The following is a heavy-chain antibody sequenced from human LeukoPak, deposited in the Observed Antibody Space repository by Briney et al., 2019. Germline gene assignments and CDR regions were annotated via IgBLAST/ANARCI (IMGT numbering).Heavy chain of an antibody. CDR1: GGSVSSGSYY. CDR2: IYYSGST. CDR3: ARDYGDNYYYYGMDV. J-gene: IGHJ6*02. Sequence: SETLSLTCTVSGGSVSSGSYYWSWIRQPPGTGLEWIGYIYYSGSTNYNPSLKSRVTISVDTSKNQFSLKLSSVTAADTAVYYCARDYGDNYYYYGMDVWGQGTTVTVSS. D-gene: IGHD4-17*01. V-gene: IGHV4-61*01.